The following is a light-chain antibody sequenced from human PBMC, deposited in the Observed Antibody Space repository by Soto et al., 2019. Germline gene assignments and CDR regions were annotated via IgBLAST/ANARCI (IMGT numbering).Light chain of an antibody. Sequence: QSALTQPASVSGSPGQSITISCTGTSSDVGSYNYVSWYQQHPGKAPKVMIYEVSNRPSGVSNRFSGSKSGNTASLTIPGLQAEDEADYYCSSYTSSSTYVFGTGTKVTVL. CDR2: EVS. V-gene: IGLV2-14*01. J-gene: IGLJ1*01. CDR3: SSYTSSSTYV. CDR1: SSDVGSYNY.